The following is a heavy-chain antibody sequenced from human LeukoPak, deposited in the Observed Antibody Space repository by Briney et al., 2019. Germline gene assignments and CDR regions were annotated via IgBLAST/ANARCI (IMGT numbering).Heavy chain of an antibody. Sequence: GGSLRLSCAASGFTFSSHWMGWVRQAPGKGLEWVANIKQDGSEKYYVGSVKGRFTISRDNTEKSLYLQMNSLRAEDTAVYYCARQAQLAYFDYWGQGTLVTVSS. CDR1: GFTFSSHW. J-gene: IGHJ4*02. V-gene: IGHV3-7*01. CDR3: ARQAQLAYFDY. D-gene: IGHD6-13*01. CDR2: IKQDGSEK.